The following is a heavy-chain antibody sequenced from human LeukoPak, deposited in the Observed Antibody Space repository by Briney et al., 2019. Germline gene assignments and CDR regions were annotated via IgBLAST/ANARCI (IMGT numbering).Heavy chain of an antibody. J-gene: IGHJ6*03. CDR3: ARRVGEKTRHYSYYYYMDV. Sequence: PSETLSLTCTVSGGSISSSSYYWGWIRQPPGKGLEWIGSIYYSGSTYYNPSLKSRVTISVDTSKNQFSLKLSSVTAADTAVYYCARRVGEKTRHYSYYYYMDVWGKGTTVTVSS. CDR2: IYYSGST. V-gene: IGHV4-39*07. CDR1: GGSISSSSYY. D-gene: IGHD3-16*01.